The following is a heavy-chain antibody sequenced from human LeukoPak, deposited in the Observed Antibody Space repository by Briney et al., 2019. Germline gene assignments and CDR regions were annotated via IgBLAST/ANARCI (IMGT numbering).Heavy chain of an antibody. D-gene: IGHD1-26*01. CDR1: GFSFSTYA. J-gene: IGHJ4*02. CDR2: ITNSGGST. V-gene: IGHV3-23*01. Sequence: GGSLRLSCAAFGFSFSTYAMTWVRQAPGKGLEWVSTITNSGGSTHYADSVKGRFTISRDNSKNSLYLQMNSLRAEDTAVYYCARETSGSHWGQGTLVTVSS. CDR3: ARETSGSH.